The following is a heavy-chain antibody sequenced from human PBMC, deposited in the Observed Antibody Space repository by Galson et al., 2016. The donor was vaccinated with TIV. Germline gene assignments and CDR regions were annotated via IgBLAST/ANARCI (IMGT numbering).Heavy chain of an antibody. CDR1: GGTFSSDA. CDR3: ARARGYNFENAFHI. V-gene: IGHV1-69*13. J-gene: IGHJ3*02. D-gene: IGHD5-18*01. Sequence: SVKVSCKASGGTFSSDAISWVRQAPGQGLEWMGGIIPMFKIADYAQKFQGRVTISADEFPSAAYMELSSLRFEDTAVYYCARARGYNFENAFHIWGLGTMVSVSS. CDR2: IIPMFKIA.